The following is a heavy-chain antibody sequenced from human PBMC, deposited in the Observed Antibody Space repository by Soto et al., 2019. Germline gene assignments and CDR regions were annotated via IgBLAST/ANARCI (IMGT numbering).Heavy chain of an antibody. J-gene: IGHJ4*02. Sequence: QVQLVQSGAEVKKPGSSVKVSCKASGGTFSSYAISWVRQAPGQGLEWMGGIIPIFGTANYAQKFQGRVTIAADESTSTAYMELSSLRSEDMAVYYCARERPLARNFDYWGQGTLVTVSS. CDR2: IIPIFGTA. V-gene: IGHV1-69*01. D-gene: IGHD1-1*01. CDR3: ARERPLARNFDY. CDR1: GGTFSSYA.